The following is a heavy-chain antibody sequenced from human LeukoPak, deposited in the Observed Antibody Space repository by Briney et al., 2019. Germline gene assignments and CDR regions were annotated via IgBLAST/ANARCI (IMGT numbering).Heavy chain of an antibody. Sequence: GGSLRLSCAASGFTFSRLAMTWVRQAPGKGLEWVSTISASGPYYADAVRGRFTISRDNSRNTLSLQMDSLRAEDTAVYYCAKGDYDFWSGYPSTTNAFDIWGQGTMVTVSS. CDR1: GFTFSRLA. D-gene: IGHD3-3*01. CDR3: AKGDYDFWSGYPSTTNAFDI. CDR2: ISASGP. V-gene: IGHV3-23*01. J-gene: IGHJ3*02.